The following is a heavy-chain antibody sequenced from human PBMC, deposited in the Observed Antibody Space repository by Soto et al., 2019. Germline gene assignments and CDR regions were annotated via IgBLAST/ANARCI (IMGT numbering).Heavy chain of an antibody. CDR2: ISYDGSNK. V-gene: IGHV3-30-3*01. CDR3: ARDKRIAVAGNYFDY. D-gene: IGHD6-19*01. CDR1: GFTFSSYA. J-gene: IGHJ4*02. Sequence: QVQLVESGGGVVQPGRSLRLSCAASGFTFSSYAMHWVRQAPGKGLEWVAVISYDGSNKYYADYVKGRFTISRDNSKNTLYLQMNSLRAEDTAVYYCARDKRIAVAGNYFDYWGQGTLVTVSS.